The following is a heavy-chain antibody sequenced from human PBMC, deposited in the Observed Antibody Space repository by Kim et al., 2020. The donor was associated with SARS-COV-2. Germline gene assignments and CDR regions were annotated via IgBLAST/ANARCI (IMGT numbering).Heavy chain of an antibody. V-gene: IGHV3-23*01. CDR1: GFTFSTFA. CDR2: INSAAYT. D-gene: IGHD6-25*01. Sequence: GGSLRLSCAASGFTFSTFAMNWVRQTPGRGLEWVSSINSAAYTYYADSVKGRFTISRDDSKSTLYLQMNSLRAEDTALYYCTKTQRGDTFDLWGQGTMVTVSS. J-gene: IGHJ3*01. CDR3: TKTQRGDTFDL.